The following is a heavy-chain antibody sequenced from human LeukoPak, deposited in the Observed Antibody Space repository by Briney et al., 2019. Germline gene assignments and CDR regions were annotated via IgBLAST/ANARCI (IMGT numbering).Heavy chain of an antibody. D-gene: IGHD3-10*01. CDR2: IRYDGSNK. Sequence: GGSLRLSCAASGFTFSNYGMHWVRQAPGKGLEWVAFIRYDGSNKYYADSVKGRFTISRDNSKNTLYLQMNSLRAEDTAVYYCAREDYYGSGSYPDYWGQGTLVTVSS. CDR3: AREDYYGSGSYPDY. V-gene: IGHV3-30*02. J-gene: IGHJ4*02. CDR1: GFTFSNYG.